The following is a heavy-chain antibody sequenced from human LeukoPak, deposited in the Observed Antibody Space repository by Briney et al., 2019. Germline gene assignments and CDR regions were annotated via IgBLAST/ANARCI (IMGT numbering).Heavy chain of an antibody. CDR3: ANVKRGIVAASDAFDI. D-gene: IGHD1-26*01. Sequence: SQTLSLTCAISGDSVSSNTAAWNWIRQSPSRGLEWLGRTYYRSQWYNDYAVSVKSRISINADTPKNQFSLQLKSVTPEDTAVYYCANVKRGIVAASDAFDIWGQGTMVTVSS. J-gene: IGHJ3*02. CDR1: GDSVSSNTAA. V-gene: IGHV6-1*01. CDR2: TYYRSQWYN.